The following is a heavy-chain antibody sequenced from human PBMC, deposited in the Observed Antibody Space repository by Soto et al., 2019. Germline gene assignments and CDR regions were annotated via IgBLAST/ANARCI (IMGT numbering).Heavy chain of an antibody. CDR2: ISHSGTT. CDR1: GGSFTGYY. V-gene: IGHV4-34*01. CDR3: ARNGGNTWYYFDS. Sequence: QVQLQQWGAGLLKPSENLSVTCAVNGGSFTGYYGAWIRQSPEKGLEWIGEISHSGTTKYNPSLKSRVTISVDTSKNQFSLKLSSVTAADTGMYYCARNGGNTWYYFDSWGQGTVVTVSS. D-gene: IGHD6-13*01. J-gene: IGHJ4*02.